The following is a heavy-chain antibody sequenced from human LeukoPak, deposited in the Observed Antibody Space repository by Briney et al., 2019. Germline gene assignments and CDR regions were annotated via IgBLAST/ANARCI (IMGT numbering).Heavy chain of an antibody. J-gene: IGHJ6*03. V-gene: IGHV3-20*04. CDR3: ARAGYDSTGDYYYYMDV. Sequence: GGSLRLSCAASGFTFDDYGMRGVRQAPGKRVEGGSGINWNGGSTGYADSVKGRFTISRDNAKNSLYLQMNSLRAEDTALYYCARAGYDSTGDYYYYMDVWGKGTTVTVSS. CDR2: INWNGGST. D-gene: IGHD3-22*01. CDR1: GFTFDDYG.